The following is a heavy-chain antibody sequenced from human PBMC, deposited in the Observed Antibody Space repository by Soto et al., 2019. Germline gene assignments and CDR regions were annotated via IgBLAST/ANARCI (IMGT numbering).Heavy chain of an antibody. CDR2: ITSRSTDI. J-gene: IGHJ4*02. D-gene: IGHD1-1*01. V-gene: IGHV3-11*06. CDR3: AREGIQLLPDY. Sequence: GGSLRLSCASSGFTFSDFYMSWVRQAPGKGLEWVSYITSRSTDINYADSVKGRFTISRDDAKGSLYLQMNSLRIEDTAVYYCAREGIQLLPDYWGQGTLVTVSS. CDR1: GFTFSDFY.